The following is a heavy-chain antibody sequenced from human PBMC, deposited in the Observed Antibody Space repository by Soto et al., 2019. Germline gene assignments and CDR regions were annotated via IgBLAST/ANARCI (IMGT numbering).Heavy chain of an antibody. Sequence: GSLRLSCAASGFTFSSYAMSWVRQAPGKGLEWVSIISGTSDSTYYADSVKGRFTISRDNSKNTLYLQMSSLRAEDTAVYYCAKIRGYSGYGYFDYWGQGTLVTVSS. CDR2: ISGTSDST. CDR1: GFTFSSYA. V-gene: IGHV3-23*01. CDR3: AKIRGYSGYGYFDY. D-gene: IGHD5-12*01. J-gene: IGHJ4*02.